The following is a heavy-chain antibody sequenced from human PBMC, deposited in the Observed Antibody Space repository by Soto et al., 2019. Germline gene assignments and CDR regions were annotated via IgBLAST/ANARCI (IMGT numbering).Heavy chain of an antibody. CDR3: ARDSLRDVVVPAAIEYCYGMDV. CDR2: IIPIFGTA. J-gene: IGHJ6*02. D-gene: IGHD2-2*02. CDR1: GGTFSSDA. V-gene: IGHV1-69*13. Sequence: ASVKVSGKASGGTFSSDAISWVRQAPGQGLEWIGGIIPIFGTANYAQKFQGRVTITADESTSTAYMELSSLRSEDTAVYYCARDSLRDVVVPAAIEYCYGMDVGGQGTTVTVSS.